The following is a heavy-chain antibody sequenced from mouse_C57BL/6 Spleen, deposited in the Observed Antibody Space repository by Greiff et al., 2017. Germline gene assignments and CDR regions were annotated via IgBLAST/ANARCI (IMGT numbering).Heavy chain of an antibody. CDR2: ISDGGSYT. D-gene: IGHD1-1*01. CDR1: GFTFSSYA. V-gene: IGHV5-4*03. CDR3: ARSNYYGSSYEYFDV. J-gene: IGHJ1*03. Sequence: DVMLVESGGGLVKPGGSLKLSCAASGFTFSSYAMSWVRQTPEKRLEWVATISDGGSYTYYPDNVKGRFTISRDNAKNNLYLQMSHLKSEDTAMYYCARSNYYGSSYEYFDVWGTGTTVTVSS.